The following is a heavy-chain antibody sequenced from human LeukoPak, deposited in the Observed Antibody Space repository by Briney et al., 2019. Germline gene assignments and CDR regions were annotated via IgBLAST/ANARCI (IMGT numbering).Heavy chain of an antibody. D-gene: IGHD6-13*01. CDR1: GFTFSSFT. Sequence: PGGSLRLSCAASGFTFSSFTIGWVRQAPGKGLEWVSGISGGGGSTYFADSVKGRFTISSDNSKNTLFLQMNSLRAEDTAVYYCAKGYSSSWYYYHMDVWGKGTTVTVSS. CDR2: ISGGGGST. J-gene: IGHJ6*03. CDR3: AKGYSSSWYYYHMDV. V-gene: IGHV3-23*01.